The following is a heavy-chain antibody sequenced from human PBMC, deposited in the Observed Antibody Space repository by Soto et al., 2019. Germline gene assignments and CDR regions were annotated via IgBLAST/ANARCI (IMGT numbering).Heavy chain of an antibody. CDR2: IYYSGST. V-gene: IGHV4-31*03. CDR3: ARDTISRGFDP. D-gene: IGHD3-10*01. Sequence: PSETLSLTCTVSGGSISSGGYYWSWIRQHPGKGLEWIGYIYYSGSTYYNPSLKSRVTISVDTSKNQFSLKLSSVTAADTAVYYCARDTISRGFDPWGQGTLVTVPQ. J-gene: IGHJ5*02. CDR1: GGSISSGGYY.